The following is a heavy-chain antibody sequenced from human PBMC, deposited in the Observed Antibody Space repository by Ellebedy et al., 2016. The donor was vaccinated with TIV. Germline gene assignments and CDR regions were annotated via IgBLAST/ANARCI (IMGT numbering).Heavy chain of an antibody. CDR3: AFQSVGYSSSWENTFDY. J-gene: IGHJ4*02. V-gene: IGHV3-48*01. Sequence: GGSLRLSCAASGFTFSSYSMNWVRQAPGKGLEWVSYISSSSSTIYYADSVKGRFTISRDNAKNSLYLQMNSLRAEDTAVYYCAFQSVGYSSSWENTFDYWGQGTLVTVSS. CDR2: ISSSSSTI. CDR1: GFTFSSYS. D-gene: IGHD6-13*01.